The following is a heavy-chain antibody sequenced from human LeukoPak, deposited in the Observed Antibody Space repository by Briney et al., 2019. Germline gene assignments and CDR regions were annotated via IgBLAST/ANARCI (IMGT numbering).Heavy chain of an antibody. CDR2: INHSGST. J-gene: IGHJ5*02. V-gene: IGHV4-34*01. D-gene: IGHD7-27*01. Sequence: PSEILSLTCAVYGGSFSGYYWSWIRQPPGKGLEWIGEINHSGSTNYNPSLKSRVTISVDTSKNQFSLKLSSVTAADTAVYYCARDRVTGDPRGWFDPWGQGTLVTVSS. CDR3: ARDRVTGDPRGWFDP. CDR1: GGSFSGYY.